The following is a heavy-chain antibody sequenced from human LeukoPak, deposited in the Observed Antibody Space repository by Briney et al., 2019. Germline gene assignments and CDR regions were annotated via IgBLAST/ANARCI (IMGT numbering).Heavy chain of an antibody. J-gene: IGHJ3*02. CDR1: GFTFSSYS. Sequence: GGSLRLSCAASGFTFSSYSMNWVRQAPGKGLEWVSSISSSSSYIYYADSVKGRFTISRDNAKNSLYLQMNSLRAEDMAVYYCARDWVVAATGDAFDIWGQGTMVTVSS. D-gene: IGHD2-15*01. CDR2: ISSSSSYI. CDR3: ARDWVVAATGDAFDI. V-gene: IGHV3-21*01.